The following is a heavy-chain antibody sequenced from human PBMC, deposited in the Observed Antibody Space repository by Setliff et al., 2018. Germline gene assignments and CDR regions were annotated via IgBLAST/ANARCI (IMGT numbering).Heavy chain of an antibody. V-gene: IGHV1-69*05. Sequence: SVKVSCKASGGTFSSYGISWVRQAPGQGLEWMGGTIPMFGTTNYARKFQGRVTIITDESTSTAYMELSSLRTEDTAVYYCAREGVDTRSSTDYRYYMDVWGKGTTVTVSS. CDR3: AREGVDTRSSTDYRYYMDV. CDR2: TIPMFGTT. J-gene: IGHJ6*03. D-gene: IGHD5-18*01. CDR1: GGTFSSYG.